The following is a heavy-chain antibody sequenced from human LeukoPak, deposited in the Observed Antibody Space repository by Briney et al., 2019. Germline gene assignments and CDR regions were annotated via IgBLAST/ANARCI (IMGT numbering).Heavy chain of an antibody. Sequence: PSETLSLTCTVSGGSISSYYWSWIRQPPGKGLEWIGYIYYSGSTNYNPSLKSRVTMSVDTSKNQFSLKLSSVTAADTAVYYCARSARDRAFDIWGQGTMVTVSS. CDR2: IYYSGST. CDR3: ARSARDRAFDI. V-gene: IGHV4-59*08. CDR1: GGSISSYY. J-gene: IGHJ3*02.